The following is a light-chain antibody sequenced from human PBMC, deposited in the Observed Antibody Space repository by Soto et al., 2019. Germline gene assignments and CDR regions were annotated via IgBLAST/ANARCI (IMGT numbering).Light chain of an antibody. J-gene: IGKJ4*01. V-gene: IGKV1-8*01. Sequence: AIRMTQSPSSLSAFTGDRVTITCRASQGIDNYLAWYQQKPGKAPKFLIYDAFNLQRGVSSRFSGSASGTEFTLTISSLQSEDFATYFCQQYYSYPLTFGGGTKVEIK. CDR2: DAF. CDR3: QQYYSYPLT. CDR1: QGIDNY.